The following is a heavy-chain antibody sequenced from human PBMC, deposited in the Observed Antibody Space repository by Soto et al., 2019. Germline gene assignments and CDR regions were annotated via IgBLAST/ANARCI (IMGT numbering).Heavy chain of an antibody. Sequence: EVQLLESGGGLVQPGGSLRLSCAASGFTFSSYAMSWVRQAPGKGLEWVSAISGSGGSTYYADSVKGRFTISRDNSKNPLELQMNSLRAEETAVDYCAKGMCTSCYRPHGWGQGNLVTVSS. V-gene: IGHV3-23*01. D-gene: IGHD2-2*01. CDR1: GFTFSSYA. CDR2: ISGSGGST. J-gene: IGHJ4*02. CDR3: AKGMCTSCYRPHG.